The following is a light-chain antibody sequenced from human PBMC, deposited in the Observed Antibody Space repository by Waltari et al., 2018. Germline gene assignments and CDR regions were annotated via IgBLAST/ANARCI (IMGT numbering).Light chain of an antibody. V-gene: IGKV3-20*01. CDR2: GTS. CDR3: HQYDQTPWT. Sequence: ETVLTQSPVSPSLSSGETATLSCRASRRVGACFLAWYHQRPGQSPRLLIYGTSTRATGIPDRFSGDGSGTDFTLIIRRLEPEDLGVYFCHQYDQTPWTFGQGTTVE. J-gene: IGKJ1*01. CDR1: RRVGACF.